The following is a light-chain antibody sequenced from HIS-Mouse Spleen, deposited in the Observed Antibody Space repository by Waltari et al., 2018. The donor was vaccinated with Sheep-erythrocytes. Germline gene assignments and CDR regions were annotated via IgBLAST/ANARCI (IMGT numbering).Light chain of an antibody. CDR3: CSYAGSYTWV. CDR1: SSDVGGYHY. J-gene: IGLJ3*02. CDR2: DVS. V-gene: IGLV2-11*01. Sequence: QSALTQPRSVSGSPGQSVTISCTGTSSDVGGYHYGSWYQQHPGKAPKLMIYDVSKRASGVPDRFSGSKSGNTASMTISGLQAEDEADYYCCSYAGSYTWVFGGGTKLTVL.